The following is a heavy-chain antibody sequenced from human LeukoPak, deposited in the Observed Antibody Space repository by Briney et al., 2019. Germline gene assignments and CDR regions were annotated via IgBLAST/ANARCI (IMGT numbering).Heavy chain of an antibody. D-gene: IGHD5-12*01. J-gene: IGHJ6*03. CDR3: ARDEYSGLYYYMDV. CDR2: IGSTTNSI. V-gene: IGHV3-48*03. CDR1: GFSFSSYE. Sequence: GGSLRLSCAASGFSFSSYEMNWVRQAPGKGLEWVSYIGSTTNSIYYANSVKGRFTISRDNAKKSLHLQMNSLRAEDTAVYYCARDEYSGLYYYMDVWGKGTTVTVSS.